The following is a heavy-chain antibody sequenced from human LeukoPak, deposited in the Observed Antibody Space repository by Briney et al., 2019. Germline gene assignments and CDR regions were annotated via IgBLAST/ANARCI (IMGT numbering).Heavy chain of an antibody. Sequence: ASVKVSCKASGYTFTSYYMRWVRQAPGLGLEWMGIINPSGGSTSYAQKFQGRVTMTRDKSTSTVYLELSSLRSEDTAVYYCARDQYGSGSYYNRWFDPWGQGTLVTGSS. CDR1: GYTFTSYY. V-gene: IGHV1-46*01. D-gene: IGHD3-10*01. CDR2: INPSGGST. CDR3: ARDQYGSGSYYNRWFDP. J-gene: IGHJ5*02.